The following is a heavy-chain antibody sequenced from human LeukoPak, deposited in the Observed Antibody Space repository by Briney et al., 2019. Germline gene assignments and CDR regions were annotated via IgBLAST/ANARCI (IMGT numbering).Heavy chain of an antibody. D-gene: IGHD6-13*01. Sequence: SETLSLTCSVPGGSIRTNTNYWGWNSSNYWGWIRQPPGKGLEWIGSIHYSGTTYYHPSLQSRLTISVDTSKNQFSLKVTSVTAADTAVYYCARLSSSWYFDYWGQGTLVTVSS. CDR3: ARLSSSWYFDY. CDR1: GGSIRTNTNYWGWNSSNY. J-gene: IGHJ4*02. V-gene: IGHV4-39*01. CDR2: IHYSGTT.